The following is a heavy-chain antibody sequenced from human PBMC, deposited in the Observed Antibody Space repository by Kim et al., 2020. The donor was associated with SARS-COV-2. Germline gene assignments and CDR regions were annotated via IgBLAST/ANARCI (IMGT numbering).Heavy chain of an antibody. Sequence: ASVKVSCKASGYTITNYYVHWVRQAPGQGLEWMGIFYPRVGVTTYAQKFQGRVTMTWDMSTNTLYMKLTSLRSEDTAIYYCTRDPNFMSTIHSDYWGQGTLVTVSS. V-gene: IGHV1-46*01. CDR3: TRDPNFMSTIHSDY. CDR2: FYPRVGVT. CDR1: GYTITNYY. D-gene: IGHD3-16*01. J-gene: IGHJ4*02.